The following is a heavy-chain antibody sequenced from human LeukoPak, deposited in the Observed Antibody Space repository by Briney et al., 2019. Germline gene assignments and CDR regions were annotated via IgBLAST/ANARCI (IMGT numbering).Heavy chain of an antibody. CDR3: ARRPIFGGWFAP. CDR1: GGSISSYY. Sequence: PSETLSLTCTVSGGSISSYYWSWIRQPPGKGLEWIGYIHDSGSTNCNPSLKSRVTISVDTSKNQFSLMLYSLTAADTAVYYCARRPIFGGWFAPWGQGTLVTVSS. CDR2: IHDSGST. J-gene: IGHJ5*02. D-gene: IGHD3-3*01. V-gene: IGHV4-59*08.